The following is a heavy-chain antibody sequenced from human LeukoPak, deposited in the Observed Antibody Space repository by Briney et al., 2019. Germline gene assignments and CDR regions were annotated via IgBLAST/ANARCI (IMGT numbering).Heavy chain of an antibody. CDR2: IYYSGST. J-gene: IGHJ4*02. Sequence: SETLSLTCTVSGGSISSYYWSWIRQPPGKGLEWIGYIYYSGSTNYNPSLKSRVTISVDTSKNQFSLKLSSVTAADTAVYYCARARGSSGWYIDYWSQGTLVTVSS. CDR1: GGSISSYY. D-gene: IGHD6-19*01. CDR3: ARARGSSGWYIDY. V-gene: IGHV4-59*01.